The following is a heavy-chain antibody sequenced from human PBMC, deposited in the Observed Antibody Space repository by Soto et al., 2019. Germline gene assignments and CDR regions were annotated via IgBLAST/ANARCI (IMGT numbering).Heavy chain of an antibody. V-gene: IGHV4-59*12. CDR1: GGSISSYY. Sequence: PSETLSLTCTVSGGSISSYYWSWIRQPPGKVLEWIGYIYYSGSTNYNPSLKSRVTISVDTSKNQFSLKLSSVTAADTAVYYCEKVPLSGDDILTGFWFDHWGQGTLVTVSS. CDR3: EKVPLSGDDILTGFWFDH. CDR2: IYYSGST. J-gene: IGHJ5*02. D-gene: IGHD3-9*01.